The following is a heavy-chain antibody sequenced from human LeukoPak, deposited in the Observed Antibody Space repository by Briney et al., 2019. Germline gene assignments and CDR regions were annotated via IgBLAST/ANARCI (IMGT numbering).Heavy chain of an antibody. V-gene: IGHV4-30-2*01. Sequence: SQTLSLTCAVSGGSISSGGYSWSWIRQPPGKGLEWIGYIYHSGSTYYNPSLKSRVTISVDRSKNQFSLKLSSVTAADTAVYYCARVQYYGSGSYPLYVKGSREAWFDPWGQGTLVTVSS. D-gene: IGHD3-10*01. CDR2: IYHSGST. CDR3: ARVQYYGSGSYPLYVKGSREAWFDP. CDR1: GGSISSGGYS. J-gene: IGHJ5*02.